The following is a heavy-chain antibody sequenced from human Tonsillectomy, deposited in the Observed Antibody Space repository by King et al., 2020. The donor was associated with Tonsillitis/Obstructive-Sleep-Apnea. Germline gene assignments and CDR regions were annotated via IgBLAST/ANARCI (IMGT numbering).Heavy chain of an antibody. CDR2: INHSGST. CDR1: GGSFSGYY. Sequence: VQLQQWGAGLLKPSETLSLTCAVYGGSFSGYYWSWIRQPPGKGLEWIGEINHSGSTNYNPSLKSRVTVSVDTSKNQFSLKLSSVTAADTAVYYCPRASLDIVVVPATIQVWYFDLWGRGTLVTVSS. CDR3: PRASLDIVVVPATIQVWYFDL. J-gene: IGHJ2*01. V-gene: IGHV4-34*01. D-gene: IGHD2-2*02.